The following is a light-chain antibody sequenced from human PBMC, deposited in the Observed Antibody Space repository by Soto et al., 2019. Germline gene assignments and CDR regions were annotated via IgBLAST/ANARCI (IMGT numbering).Light chain of an antibody. V-gene: IGLV3-9*01. CDR3: QVWDSSTAV. J-gene: IGLJ2*01. CDR2: RDT. Sequence: SYELTQPLSVSVALGQTARITCGGSNIGSKIVHWYQQKPGQAPVLVIYRDTNRPSGIPERFSGSNSGNTATLTISRAQAGDEADFYCQVWDSSTAVFGGGTKLTVL. CDR1: NIGSKI.